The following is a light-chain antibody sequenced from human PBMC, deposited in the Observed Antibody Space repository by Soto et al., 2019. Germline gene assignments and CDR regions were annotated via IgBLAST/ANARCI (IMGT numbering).Light chain of an antibody. CDR1: QSISRY. CDR3: QQRSDWPLT. Sequence: IVLTQSPGTLSWSPGERTTLSCRASQSISRYLAWYQQKPGQAPRLLIYDVSNRASGIPARFSGSGSETDFTLTISSLQNEDFAVYDCQQRSDWPLTFGQGTRLEIK. J-gene: IGKJ5*01. CDR2: DVS. V-gene: IGKV3-11*01.